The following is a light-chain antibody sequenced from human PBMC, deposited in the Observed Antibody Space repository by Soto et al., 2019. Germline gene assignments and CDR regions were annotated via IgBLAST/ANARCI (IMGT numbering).Light chain of an antibody. CDR2: VAS. J-gene: IGKJ2*01. Sequence: EIVLTQSPGTLSLSPGERATLSCRAIQSLSNSYLAWYQQKPGQAPRLLIYVASSRATGIPDRFSGSGSRTDFTLTISRLEPEDLAVYYCQQYGKSPYTFGQGTKLEIK. CDR1: QSLSNSY. V-gene: IGKV3-20*01. CDR3: QQYGKSPYT.